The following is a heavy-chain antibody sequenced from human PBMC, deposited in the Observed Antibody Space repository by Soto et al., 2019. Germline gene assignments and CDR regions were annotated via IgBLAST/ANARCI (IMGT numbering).Heavy chain of an antibody. J-gene: IGHJ5*02. D-gene: IGHD3-10*01. CDR2: IYYSGST. Sequence: PSETLSLTCTVSGGSVSSSNYYWSWIRQSPGKGLEWIGYIYYSGSTNYNPSLKSRVTISVDTSKNQFSLNLSSVTAADTAVYYCERDRGNGSKHNCFDPRGKGTLVTV. CDR1: GGSVSSSNYY. V-gene: IGHV4-61*01. CDR3: ERDRGNGSKHNCFDP.